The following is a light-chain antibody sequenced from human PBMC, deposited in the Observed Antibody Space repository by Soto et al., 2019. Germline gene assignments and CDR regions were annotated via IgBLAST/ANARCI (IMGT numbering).Light chain of an antibody. CDR3: QQYDNYKPLT. Sequence: IQVTQSPASGSSSVLGRFTITFLTSQSISSWLAWYQQKPGKAPKLLIFDASSLESGTPSRFSGRRSGTQFTLTINGLQPDDFATYYCQQYDNYKPLTFGGGTKVDIK. J-gene: IGKJ4*01. CDR2: DAS. V-gene: IGKV1-5*01. CDR1: QSISSW.